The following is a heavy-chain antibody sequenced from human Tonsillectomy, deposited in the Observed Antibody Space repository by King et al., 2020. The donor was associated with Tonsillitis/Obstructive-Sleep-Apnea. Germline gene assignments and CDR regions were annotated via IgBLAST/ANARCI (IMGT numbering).Heavy chain of an antibody. CDR1: GYSFTSYW. CDR3: ARHQVYYYDSSGYHYDAFDI. J-gene: IGHJ3*02. V-gene: IGHV5-10-1*03. CDR2: IDPSDSYT. Sequence: VQLVQSGAEVKKPGESLRISCKGSGYSFTSYWISWVRQMPGKGLEWMGRIDPSDSYTNYSPAFQGHVTISDDKSISTAYLQWSYLKASDTAMYFCARHQVYYYDSSGYHYDAFDIWGQGTMVTVSS. D-gene: IGHD3-22*01.